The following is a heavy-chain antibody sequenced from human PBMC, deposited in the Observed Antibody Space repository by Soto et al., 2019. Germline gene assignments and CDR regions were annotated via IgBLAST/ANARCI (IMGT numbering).Heavy chain of an antibody. V-gene: IGHV4-59*08. CDR3: ARGFSIDWYTYYFDY. Sequence: SETLSLTCTVSGASISGYHWSWIRQPPGKGLECLGYISYSGSTNYNPSLKSRVTMSIDTSKNQFSLKLNSVTAADTAVYYCARGFSIDWYTYYFDYWGHGPLVT. CDR2: ISYSGST. D-gene: IGHD3-3*02. J-gene: IGHJ4*01. CDR1: GASISGYH.